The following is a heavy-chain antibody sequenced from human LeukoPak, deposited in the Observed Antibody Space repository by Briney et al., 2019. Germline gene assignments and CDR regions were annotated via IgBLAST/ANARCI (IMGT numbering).Heavy chain of an antibody. D-gene: IGHD2-15*01. V-gene: IGHV3-23*01. CDR3: ARDSMVVY. CDR1: GFTFSTYT. J-gene: IGHJ4*02. CDR2: ISGSGDKT. Sequence: GSLRLSCAASGFTFSTYTMTWVRQAPGKGLEWVSSISGSGDKTYYADSVKGRFTISRDNSKNTLYLQMNSLRAEDTAVYYCARDSMVVYWGQGTLVTVSS.